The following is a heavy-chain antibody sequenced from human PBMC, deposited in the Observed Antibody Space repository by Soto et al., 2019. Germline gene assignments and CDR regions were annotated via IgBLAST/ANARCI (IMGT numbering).Heavy chain of an antibody. J-gene: IGHJ4*02. CDR2: ISGSGGIT. CDR3: AKAGCSSTSCSLSFYDY. CDR1: GFTFSSYA. V-gene: IGHV3-23*01. Sequence: EVQLLESGGGLVQPGGSLRLSCAASGFTFSSYAMSWVRQAPGKGLEWVSAISGSGGITYHSDSVKGRFSISRDNSKNTLYLQMNSLRADDTAVYYCAKAGCSSTSCSLSFYDYWGQGTLVTVSS. D-gene: IGHD2-2*01.